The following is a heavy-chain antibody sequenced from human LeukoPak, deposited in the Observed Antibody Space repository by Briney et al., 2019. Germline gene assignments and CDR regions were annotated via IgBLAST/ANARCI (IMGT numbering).Heavy chain of an antibody. Sequence: NPSQTLSLTCTVSGGSISSGSYYWSWVRQPGGEGLEWIERIYTSGSTNYNPSLKSRVTISVDPSKNQFSLKLSSVTAADTAVYYCARVQYDFWSGYPLGWFDPWGQGTLVTVSS. D-gene: IGHD3-3*01. V-gene: IGHV4-61*02. CDR2: IYTSGST. CDR3: ARVQYDFWSGYPLGWFDP. J-gene: IGHJ5*02. CDR1: GGSISSGSYY.